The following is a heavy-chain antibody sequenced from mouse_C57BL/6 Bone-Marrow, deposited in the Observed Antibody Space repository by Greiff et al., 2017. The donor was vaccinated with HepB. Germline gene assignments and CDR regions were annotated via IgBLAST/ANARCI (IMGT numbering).Heavy chain of an antibody. D-gene: IGHD1-1*01. CDR2: FYPRSGNT. CDR3: ASRITTVVTTPHFDY. Sequence: QVQLQQSGAELARPGASVKLSCKASGYTFTSYGISWVKQRTGQGLEWIGEFYPRSGNTYYNEKFKGKATLTADKSSSTAYMELRSLTSEDSAVYFCASRITTVVTTPHFDYWGQGTTLTVSS. CDR1: GYTFTSYG. V-gene: IGHV1-81*01. J-gene: IGHJ2*01.